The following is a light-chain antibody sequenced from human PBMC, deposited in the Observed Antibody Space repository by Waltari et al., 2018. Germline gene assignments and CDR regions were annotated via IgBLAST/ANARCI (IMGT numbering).Light chain of an antibody. CDR3: SSYTNRNTLI. Sequence: QSALTQPASVSGSPGQSIPLSCTGTSSDVGGYNHVSWYQQDPGKVPKLIIYDVSERPSGVSDRFSGSKSGNTASLTISGVQAEDETDYYCSSYTNRNTLIFGGGTKLTVL. V-gene: IGLV2-14*01. CDR2: DVS. J-gene: IGLJ2*01. CDR1: SSDVGGYNH.